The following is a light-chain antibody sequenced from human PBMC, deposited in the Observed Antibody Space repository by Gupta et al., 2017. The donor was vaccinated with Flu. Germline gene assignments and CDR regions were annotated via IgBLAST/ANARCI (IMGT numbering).Light chain of an antibody. Sequence: QSALTQPPSASGPPGQRVTIPCSGSSSNIGSNTVNWYQQLPGTAPKLLIYSNSDRPSGVPDRFSGSKSGTSASLAISGLQSEDEADYYCAAWDDSLSGWVFGGGTKLTVL. CDR3: AAWDDSLSGWV. J-gene: IGLJ3*02. CDR2: SNS. CDR1: SSNIGSNT. V-gene: IGLV1-44*01.